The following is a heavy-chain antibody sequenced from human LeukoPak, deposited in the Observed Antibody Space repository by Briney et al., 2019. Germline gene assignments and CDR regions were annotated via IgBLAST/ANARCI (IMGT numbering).Heavy chain of an antibody. CDR2: ITPNSGGT. D-gene: IGHD3-16*02. Sequence: ASVKVSCKASGYTFTGYYIDWVRQAPGQGLEWMGWITPNSGGTKYGQKFQGRVTMTRDTSISTAYMELSSLRSDDTAVYYCARQSYVRGNYRSDDALDIWGQGTMVAVSS. CDR3: ARQSYVRGNYRSDDALDI. V-gene: IGHV1-2*02. J-gene: IGHJ3*02. CDR1: GYTFTGYY.